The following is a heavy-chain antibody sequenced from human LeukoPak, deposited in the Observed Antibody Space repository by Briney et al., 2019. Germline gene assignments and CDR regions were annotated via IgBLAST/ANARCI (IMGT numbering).Heavy chain of an antibody. Sequence: ASVKVSCKAPGYTFTGYYMHWVRQAPGQGLEWMGWINPNSGVTNYAQKFQGRVTMTRDTSITTAYMDLSRLRSDDTAVYYCARSLDGGSCYLICDYYGMDVWGQGTTVTVSS. CDR3: ARSLDGGSCYLICDYYGMDV. J-gene: IGHJ6*02. CDR1: GYTFTGYY. V-gene: IGHV1-2*02. D-gene: IGHD2-15*01. CDR2: INPNSGVT.